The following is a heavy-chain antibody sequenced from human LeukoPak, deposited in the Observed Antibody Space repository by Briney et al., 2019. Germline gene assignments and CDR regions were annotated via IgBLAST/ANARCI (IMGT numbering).Heavy chain of an antibody. J-gene: IGHJ4*02. CDR1: GGSISSGGYY. CDR3: ARGKDGDFDY. V-gene: IGHV4-31*03. D-gene: IGHD4-17*01. CDR2: IYYSGST. Sequence: PSETLSLTCTVSGGSISSGGYYWSWIRQHPGKGLEWIGYIYYSGSTYYNPSLKSRVTISVDTSKNQFSLKLSSVTAADTAVYYRARGKDGDFDYWGQGTLVTVSS.